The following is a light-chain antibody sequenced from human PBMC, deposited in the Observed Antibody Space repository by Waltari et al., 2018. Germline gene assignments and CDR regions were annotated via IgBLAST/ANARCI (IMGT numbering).Light chain of an antibody. CDR2: GAS. V-gene: IGKV3-15*01. CDR3: QQYSKWPLT. CDR1: QTISSS. Sequence: EIVMTQSPATLSVSPGDRATLSCRASQTISSSLAWYQQKPGLAPRLLIYGASTRAAGIPARFSGSGSGTEFTLTITSLQSEDFAFYSCQQYSKWPLTFGGGTKVEIK. J-gene: IGKJ4*01.